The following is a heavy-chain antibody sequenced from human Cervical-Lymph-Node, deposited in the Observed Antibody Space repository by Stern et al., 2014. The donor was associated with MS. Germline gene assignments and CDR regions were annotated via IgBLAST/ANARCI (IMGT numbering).Heavy chain of an antibody. V-gene: IGHV3-74*01. J-gene: IGHJ6*02. CDR3: ARSSGASGDALDV. D-gene: IGHD2-15*01. CDR1: GFTLSTYW. Sequence: EVPLVESGGGLLQPGGSLRLSCGASGFTLSTYWMHWVRQGPGKGLVWVSRINSGGSSTSYTDSVRGRFIISRDNAKNTVYLQMTSLRAEDTAVYYCARSSGASGDALDVWGQGTTVTVSS. CDR2: INSGGSST.